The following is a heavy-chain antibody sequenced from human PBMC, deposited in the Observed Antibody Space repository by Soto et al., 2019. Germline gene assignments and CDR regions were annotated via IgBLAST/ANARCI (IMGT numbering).Heavy chain of an antibody. J-gene: IGHJ5*02. D-gene: IGHD3-22*01. CDR1: GYSFTSYW. CDR3: ARHGGGYDSSGNIVWFDP. CDR2: TYPGDSDT. Sequence: PGESLKISCKGSGYSFTSYWIGWVRQMPGKGLEWMGITYPGDSDTRYSPSFQGQVTISADKSISTAYLQWSSLKASDTAMYYCARHGGGYDSSGNIVWFDPWGQGTLVTVSS. V-gene: IGHV5-51*01.